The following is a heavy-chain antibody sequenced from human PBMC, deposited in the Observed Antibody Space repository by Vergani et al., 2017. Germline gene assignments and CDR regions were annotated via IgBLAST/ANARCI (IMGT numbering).Heavy chain of an antibody. V-gene: IGHV3-23*01. Sequence: DVQLLESGGGLVQPGGSLRLSCAASGFTFSSYAMSWVRQAPGKGLEWVSAISGSGGSTYYADSVKGRFTISRDNSKNTLYLQMNSLRAEDTAVYYCARDTRPNTYYDFWSGYYIGPWGQGTLVTVSS. J-gene: IGHJ5*02. D-gene: IGHD3-3*01. CDR1: GFTFSSYA. CDR3: ARDTRPNTYYDFWSGYYIGP. CDR2: ISGSGGST.